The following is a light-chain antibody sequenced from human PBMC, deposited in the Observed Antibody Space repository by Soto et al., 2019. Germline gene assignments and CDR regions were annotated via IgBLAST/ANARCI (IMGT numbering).Light chain of an antibody. CDR2: EGS. Sequence: QSVLTRPSSVSGSPGQSITISCTGTSSDVGSYNLVSWYQQHPGKAPKLMIYEGSKRPSGVSNRFSGSKSGNPASLTISGLQAEDEADYCCCSYAGSSTCSNYVFGAGIKVTAL. CDR3: CSYAGSSTCSNYV. J-gene: IGLJ1*01. V-gene: IGLV2-23*01. CDR1: SSDVGSYNL.